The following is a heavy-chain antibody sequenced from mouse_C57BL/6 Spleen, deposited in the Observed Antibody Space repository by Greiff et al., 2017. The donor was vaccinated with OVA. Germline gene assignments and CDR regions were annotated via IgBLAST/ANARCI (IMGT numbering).Heavy chain of an antibody. J-gene: IGHJ4*01. CDR1: GFTFSSYA. CDR3: AREEDGYYVGYAMDY. Sequence: EVQRVESGGGLVKPGGSLKLSCAASGFTFSSYAMSWVRQTPEKRLEWVATISDGGSYTYYPDNVKGRFTISRDNAKNNLYLQMSHLKSEDTAMYYCAREEDGYYVGYAMDYWGQGTSVTVSS. V-gene: IGHV5-4*01. D-gene: IGHD2-3*01. CDR2: ISDGGSYT.